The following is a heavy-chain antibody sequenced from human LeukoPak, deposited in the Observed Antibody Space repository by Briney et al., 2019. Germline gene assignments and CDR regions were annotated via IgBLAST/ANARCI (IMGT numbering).Heavy chain of an antibody. D-gene: IGHD1-26*01. CDR1: GYTFTSYG. Sequence: ASVKVSCKASGYTFTSYGISWVRQAPGQGLEWMGWISAYNGNTNYAQKLQGRVTMTTDTSTSTAYMELRSLRSDDTAVYYCARSGLEGYLYSGSYFHYFDYWGQGTLVTVSS. CDR3: ARSGLEGYLYSGSYFHYFDY. J-gene: IGHJ4*02. V-gene: IGHV1-18*01. CDR2: ISAYNGNT.